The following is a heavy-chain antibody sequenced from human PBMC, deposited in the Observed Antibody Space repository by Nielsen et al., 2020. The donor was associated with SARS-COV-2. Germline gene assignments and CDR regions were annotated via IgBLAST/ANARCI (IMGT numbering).Heavy chain of an antibody. D-gene: IGHD3-16*01. CDR3: ARDGGRLLWLGLFRERDYYYGMDV. CDR2: IKQDGSEK. CDR1: GFTFSSYA. J-gene: IGHJ6*02. V-gene: IGHV3-7*03. Sequence: GESLKISCAASGFTFSSYAMSWVRQAPGKGLEWVANIKQDGSEKYYVDSVKGRFTISRDNAKNSLYLQMNSLRAEDTAVYYCARDGGRLLWLGLFRERDYYYGMDVWGQGTTVTVSS.